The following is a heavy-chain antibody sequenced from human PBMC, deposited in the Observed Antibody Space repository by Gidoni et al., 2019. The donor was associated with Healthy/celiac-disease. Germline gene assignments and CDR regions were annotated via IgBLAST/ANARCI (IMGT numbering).Heavy chain of an antibody. D-gene: IGHD3-9*01. V-gene: IGHV4-34*01. CDR2: INHSGST. J-gene: IGHJ3*02. CDR1: GGSFSGYY. Sequence: QVQLQQWGAGLLKPSETLSLTCAVYGGSFSGYYWSWIRQPPGKGLEWIGEINHSGSTNYNPSLKRRVTISVDTSKNQFSLKLSSVTAADTAVYYCARALTRAFDIWGQGTMVTVSS. CDR3: ARALTRAFDI.